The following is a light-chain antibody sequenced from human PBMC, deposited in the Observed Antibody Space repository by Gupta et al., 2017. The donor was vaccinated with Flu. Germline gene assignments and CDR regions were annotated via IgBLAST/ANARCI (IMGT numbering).Light chain of an antibody. V-gene: IGLV2-14*01. Sequence: SALPPPASVAGSPGPSITISCTETSSDVGGYSYFSWYQPHTAKARNLIIYDVSKRPAVAATCLSGSKSGNTAALTISALQGEDDADYYYSSYTSSSNLVFGSGTKVTVL. J-gene: IGLJ1*01. CDR1: SSDVGGYSY. CDR3: SSYTSSSNLV. CDR2: DVS.